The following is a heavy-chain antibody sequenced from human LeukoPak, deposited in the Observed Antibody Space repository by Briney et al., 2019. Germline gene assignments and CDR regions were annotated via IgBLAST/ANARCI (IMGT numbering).Heavy chain of an antibody. V-gene: IGHV1-2*02. CDR2: INPNSGGT. CDR1: GYTFTSYY. CDR3: ARGDDSSGYYSYYYYYYMDV. Sequence: ASVKVSCKASGYTFTSYYMHWVRQAPGQGLEWMGWINPNSGGTNYAQKFQGRVTMTRDTSISTAYMELSRLRSDDTAVYYCARGDDSSGYYSYYYYYYMDVWGKGTTVTVSS. D-gene: IGHD3-22*01. J-gene: IGHJ6*03.